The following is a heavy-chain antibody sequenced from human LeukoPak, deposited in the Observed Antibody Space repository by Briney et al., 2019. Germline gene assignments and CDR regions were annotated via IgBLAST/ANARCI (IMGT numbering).Heavy chain of an antibody. J-gene: IGHJ4*02. V-gene: IGHV1-2*02. D-gene: IGHD3-10*01. CDR2: INPNSGGT. Sequence: ASVKVSCKASGYTFTGYYMHWVRQAPGQGLEWMGWINPNSGGTNYAQKFQGRVTMTRDTSISTAYMELSRLRSDDTAVYYCAREEYYYGSGRSFDYWGQGTLVTVSS. CDR1: GYTFTGYY. CDR3: AREEYYYGSGRSFDY.